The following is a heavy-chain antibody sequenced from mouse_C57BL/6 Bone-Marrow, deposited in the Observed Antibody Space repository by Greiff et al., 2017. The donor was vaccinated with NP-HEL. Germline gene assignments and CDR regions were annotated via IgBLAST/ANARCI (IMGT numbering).Heavy chain of an antibody. J-gene: IGHJ4*01. D-gene: IGHD1-1*01. V-gene: IGHV1-64*01. CDR1: GYTFTSYW. CDR3: ANYYGSSYDYAMDY. Sequence: VKLQQPGAELVKPGASVKLSCKASGYTFTSYWMHWVKQRPGQGLEWIGMIHPNSGSTNYNEKFKSKATLTVDKSSSTAYMQLSSLTSEDSAVYYCANYYGSSYDYAMDYWGQGTSVTVSS. CDR2: IHPNSGST.